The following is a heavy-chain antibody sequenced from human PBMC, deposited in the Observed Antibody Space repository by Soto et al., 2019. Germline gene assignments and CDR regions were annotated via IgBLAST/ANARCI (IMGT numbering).Heavy chain of an antibody. J-gene: IGHJ4*02. D-gene: IGHD6-13*01. Sequence: GYQRVPRAASGLTFSRYSMIWFRLAPGKGLEWVSAISGSGGSTYYAHSVKGRFTISRDNSKNTLYLQMNSLRAEDTAVYYCAKDRIAAAAFISDYWGQGTLVPVS. CDR2: ISGSGGST. CDR1: GLTFSRYS. V-gene: IGHV3-23*01. CDR3: AKDRIAAAAFISDY.